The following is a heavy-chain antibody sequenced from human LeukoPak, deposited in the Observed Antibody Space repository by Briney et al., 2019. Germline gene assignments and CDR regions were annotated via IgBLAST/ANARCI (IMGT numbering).Heavy chain of an antibody. J-gene: IGHJ5*02. Sequence: SETLSLTCTVSGGSISSSSYYWGWIRQPPGKGLEWIGSIYYSGSTYYNPSLKSRVTISVDTSKNQFSLKLSSVTAADTAVYYCAREADYYGSGNPFDPWGQGTLVTVSS. CDR3: AREADYYGSGNPFDP. D-gene: IGHD3-10*01. CDR2: IYYSGST. V-gene: IGHV4-39*07. CDR1: GGSISSSSYY.